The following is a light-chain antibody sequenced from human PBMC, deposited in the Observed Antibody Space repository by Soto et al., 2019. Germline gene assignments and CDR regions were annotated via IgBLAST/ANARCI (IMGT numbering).Light chain of an antibody. CDR1: QYINTR. CDR3: HQRKSWPRT. CDR2: QPS. Sequence: EIVLTQSPATLSSCPWYRVTLAFMASQYINTRLAWYQHRPGQAPRLLIYQPSIRAAGLPARFSASGSGTEFTLTISDLQPEDFALYYCHQRKSWPRTFGQGTKVDI. J-gene: IGKJ1*01. V-gene: IGKV3-11*01.